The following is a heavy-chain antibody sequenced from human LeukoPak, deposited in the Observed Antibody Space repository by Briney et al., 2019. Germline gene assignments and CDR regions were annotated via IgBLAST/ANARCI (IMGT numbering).Heavy chain of an antibody. J-gene: IGHJ6*02. D-gene: IGHD3-9*01. V-gene: IGHV3-30*18. CDR1: GFTFSSYG. CDR2: ISYDGSNK. CDR3: AKERYFDWLSPNDYYYYYGMDV. Sequence: GGSLRLSCAASGFTFSSYGMHWVRQAPGKGLEWVAVISYDGSNKYYADSVKGRFTISRDNSKNTLYLQMNSLRAEDTAVYYCAKERYFDWLSPNDYYYYYGMDVWGQGTTVTVSS.